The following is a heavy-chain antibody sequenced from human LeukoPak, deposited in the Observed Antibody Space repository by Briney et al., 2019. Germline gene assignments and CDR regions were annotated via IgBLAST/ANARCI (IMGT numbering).Heavy chain of an antibody. J-gene: IGHJ3*02. V-gene: IGHV4-61*09. Sequence: SETLSLTCTVSGGSIISNRHYWSWIRQPAGKGLEWIGHIYSSGNTKYNPSLKSRLTMSIDSSKNQFSLILTSVTAVDTAVYYCARVALITIHENDAFDIWGQGTVVTVSS. CDR2: IYSSGNT. D-gene: IGHD3-3*01. CDR1: GGSIISNRHY. CDR3: ARVALITIHENDAFDI.